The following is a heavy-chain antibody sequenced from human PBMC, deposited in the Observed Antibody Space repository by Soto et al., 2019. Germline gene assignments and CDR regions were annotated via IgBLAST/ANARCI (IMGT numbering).Heavy chain of an antibody. CDR2: ISYDGSNK. CDR1: GFTFSSYG. J-gene: IGHJ6*02. Sequence: PGGSLRLSCAASGFTFSSYGMHWARQAPGKGLEWVAVISYDGSNKYYADSVKGRFTISRDNSKNTLYLQMNSLRAEDTAVYYCAKGIVVVTAISLDYGMDVWGQGTTVTVSS. V-gene: IGHV3-30*18. CDR3: AKGIVVVTAISLDYGMDV. D-gene: IGHD2-21*02.